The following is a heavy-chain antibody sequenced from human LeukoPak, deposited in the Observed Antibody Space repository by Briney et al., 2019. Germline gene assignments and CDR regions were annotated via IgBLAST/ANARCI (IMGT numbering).Heavy chain of an antibody. CDR2: IYYSGST. V-gene: IGHV4-39*01. D-gene: IGHD3-10*01. CDR3: ARQLRYSIDSGSYYPGPKTWFDP. CDR1: GGSINSNDYY. Sequence: PSETLSLTCTVSGGSINSNDYYWGWIRQPPGKGLEWIGNIYYSGSTYYNPSLKSRVTISIDTSKNQFSLKLSSVTAADTAFYYCARQLRYSIDSGSYYPGPKTWFDPWGQGTLVTVSS. J-gene: IGHJ5*02.